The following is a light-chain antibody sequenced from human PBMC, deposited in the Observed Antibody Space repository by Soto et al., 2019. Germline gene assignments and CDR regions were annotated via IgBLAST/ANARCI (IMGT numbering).Light chain of an antibody. V-gene: IGKV1-5*03. Sequence: DIQMTQSPSTLSASVGDRVTITCRASQRTSGWLAWYQQKPGKAPKLLIYKASSLESGVPSRFSGAGSGTDFTLTISSLQPDDFATYYCQQYNSWTFGQGTKVDIK. J-gene: IGKJ1*01. CDR3: QQYNSWT. CDR1: QRTSGW. CDR2: KAS.